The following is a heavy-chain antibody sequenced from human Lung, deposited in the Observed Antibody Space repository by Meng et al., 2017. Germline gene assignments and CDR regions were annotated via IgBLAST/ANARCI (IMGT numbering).Heavy chain of an antibody. D-gene: IGHD4-11*01. CDR2: INHSGST. CDR1: CGSFSDYY. Sequence: QVQLQRWGSGLLKPSETLSLTCVVSCGSFSDYYWSWIRQPPGKGLEWIGEINHSGSTNYNPSLESRATISVDTSQNNLSLKLSSVTAVDSAVYYCARGPTTMAHDFDYWGQGTLVTVSS. V-gene: IGHV4-34*01. CDR3: ARGPTTMAHDFDY. J-gene: IGHJ4*02.